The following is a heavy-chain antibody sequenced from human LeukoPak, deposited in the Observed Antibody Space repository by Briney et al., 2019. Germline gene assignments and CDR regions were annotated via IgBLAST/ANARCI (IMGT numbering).Heavy chain of an antibody. Sequence: ASVKVSCKASGYTFTGYYMHWVRQAPGQGLEWMGWINPNSGGTNYAQKFQGRVTMTRDTSISTAYMELSRLRSDDTAVYYCARRGDYDFWSGYYTGFDYWGQGTLVTVSS. CDR2: INPNSGGT. J-gene: IGHJ4*02. V-gene: IGHV1-2*02. CDR1: GYTFTGYY. CDR3: ARRGDYDFWSGYYTGFDY. D-gene: IGHD3-3*01.